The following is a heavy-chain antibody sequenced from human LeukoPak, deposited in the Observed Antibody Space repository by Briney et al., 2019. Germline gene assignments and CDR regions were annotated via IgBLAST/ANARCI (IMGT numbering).Heavy chain of an antibody. CDR2: IYYSGST. J-gene: IGHJ6*02. Sequence: PSETLSLTCTVSGGSISSYFWSWIRQPPGKGLEWIGYIYYSGSTNYNPSLKSRVTISVDTSKNQFSLKLSSVTAADTAVYYCARLLDYGDPGDYGMDVWGQGTTVTVSS. V-gene: IGHV4-59*08. D-gene: IGHD4-17*01. CDR3: ARLLDYGDPGDYGMDV. CDR1: GGSISSYF.